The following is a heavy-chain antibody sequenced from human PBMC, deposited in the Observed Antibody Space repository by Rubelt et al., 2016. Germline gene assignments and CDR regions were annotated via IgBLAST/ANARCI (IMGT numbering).Heavy chain of an antibody. Sequence: QVQLVQSGAEVKKPGASVKVSCKASGYTFTSYAMHWVRQAPGQRLEWMGWINAGNGNTKYSSTFPGRVPVTRDTSASTAYMELSSLRSEDTAVYYCARDLGLEDDYWGQGTLVTVSS. V-gene: IGHV1-3*01. CDR1: GYTFTSYA. CDR2: INAGNGNT. D-gene: IGHD1-1*01. CDR3: ARDLGLEDDY. J-gene: IGHJ4*02.